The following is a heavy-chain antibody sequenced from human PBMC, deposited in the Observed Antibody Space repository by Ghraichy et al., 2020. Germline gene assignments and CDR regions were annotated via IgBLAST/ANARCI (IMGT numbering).Heavy chain of an antibody. Sequence: GESLNISCEASGFTFHDYTMHWLRQLPGKGLEWVSLISWNGGITYYADSVRGRFTISRDNSKNSLYLQMNSLTTEDTGLYYCAQDLGKLSSATSAFWGQGTLVTVSS. J-gene: IGHJ4*02. V-gene: IGHV3-43*01. CDR2: ISWNGGIT. CDR1: GFTFHDYT. CDR3: AQDLGKLSSATSAF. D-gene: IGHD6-13*01.